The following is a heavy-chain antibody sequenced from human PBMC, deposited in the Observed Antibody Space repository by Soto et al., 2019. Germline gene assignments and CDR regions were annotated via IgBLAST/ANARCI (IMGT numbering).Heavy chain of an antibody. D-gene: IGHD7-27*01. CDR1: GFSLSSVGVG. J-gene: IGHJ4*02. Sequence: QITLKESGPTLVKPTQTLTLTCSFSGFSLSSVGVGVGWIRQPPGKALEWLALIYWDDDKRYSPSLKSRLTLTKDTSKNQVVLTMTNSDPVDTATYYCAHTLDWGEGRFDCWGQGTLVTVSS. CDR2: IYWDDDK. V-gene: IGHV2-5*02. CDR3: AHTLDWGEGRFDC.